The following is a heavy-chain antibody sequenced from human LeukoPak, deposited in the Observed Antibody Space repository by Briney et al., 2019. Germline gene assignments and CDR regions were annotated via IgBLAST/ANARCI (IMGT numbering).Heavy chain of an antibody. Sequence: SETLSLTCTVSGGSISNYYWSWIRQPAGKGLEWIGRIYTSGNTYTSGNANYNPSPKSRVTMSVDTSKNQFSLNLSSVTAADTAVYYCARTVGAYSSSWYLYWGQGTLVTVSS. CDR3: ARTVGAYSSSWYLY. D-gene: IGHD6-13*01. J-gene: IGHJ4*02. CDR2: IYTSGNTYTSGNA. CDR1: GGSISNYY. V-gene: IGHV4-4*07.